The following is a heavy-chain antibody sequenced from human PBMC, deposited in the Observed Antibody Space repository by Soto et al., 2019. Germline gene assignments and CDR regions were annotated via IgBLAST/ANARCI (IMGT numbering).Heavy chain of an antibody. CDR1: GYTFTSYG. D-gene: IGHD6-19*01. V-gene: IGHV1-18*01. CDR3: ATPEQIYSSGWPFYYYYCMDV. J-gene: IGHJ6*02. CDR2: ISAYNGNT. Sequence: GASVKVSCKASGYTFTSYGISWVRQAPGQGLEWMGWISAYNGNTNYAQKLQGRVTMTTDTSTSTAYMELRSLRSDDTAAYYCATPEQIYSSGWPFYYYYCMDVWGQGTTVTVSS.